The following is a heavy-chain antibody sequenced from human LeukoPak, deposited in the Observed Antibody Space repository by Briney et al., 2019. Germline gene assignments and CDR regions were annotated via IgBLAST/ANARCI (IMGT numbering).Heavy chain of an antibody. V-gene: IGHV3-21*01. J-gene: IGHJ4*02. CDR3: ARVGDFWSGSFDY. Sequence: GGSLRLSCAASGFTFSSYSMNWVRQAPGKGLEWVSSISSSSSYIYYADSVKGRFTISRDNAKNSLYLQMNSLRAEDTAVYYCARVGDFWSGSFDYWGQGTLVTVSS. CDR1: GFTFSSYS. D-gene: IGHD3-3*01. CDR2: ISSSSSYI.